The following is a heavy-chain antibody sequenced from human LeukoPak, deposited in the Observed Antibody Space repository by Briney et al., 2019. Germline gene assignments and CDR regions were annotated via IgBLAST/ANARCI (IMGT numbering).Heavy chain of an antibody. CDR1: GYTFTSYD. CDR2: MNPNSGNT. CDR3: ARGPEAYCSGGSCYSGGDDAFDI. J-gene: IGHJ3*02. V-gene: IGHV1-8*03. D-gene: IGHD2-15*01. Sequence: ASVKVSRKASGYTFTSYDINWVRQAPGQGLEWMGWMNPNSGNTGYAQKFQGRVTITRNTSISTAYMELSSLRSEDTAVYYCARGPEAYCSGGSCYSGGDDAFDIWGQGTMVTVSS.